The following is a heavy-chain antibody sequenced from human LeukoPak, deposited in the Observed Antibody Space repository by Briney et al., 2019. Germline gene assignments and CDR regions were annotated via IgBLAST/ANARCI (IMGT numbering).Heavy chain of an antibody. CDR3: ARVAVLGDFWSGYYRRNYYYYYYGMDV. CDR2: IIPIFGTA. V-gene: IGHV1-69*13. Sequence: GASVKVSCKASGGTFSSYAISWVRQAPGQGLEWTGGIIPIFGTANYAQKFQGRVTITADESTSTAYMELSSLRSEDTAVYYCARVAVLGDFWSGYYRRNYYYYYYGMDVWGQGTTVTVSS. D-gene: IGHD3-3*01. CDR1: GGTFSSYA. J-gene: IGHJ6*02.